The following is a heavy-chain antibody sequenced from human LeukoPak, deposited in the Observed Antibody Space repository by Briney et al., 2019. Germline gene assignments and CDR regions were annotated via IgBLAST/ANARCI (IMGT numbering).Heavy chain of an antibody. CDR3: ARGSFVVVPAAMQGYYMDV. D-gene: IGHD2-2*01. Sequence: ASVKVSCKASGYTFTSYDINWVRQATGQGLEWMGWMNPNSGNTGYAQKFQGRVTMTRNTSISTAYMELSSLRSEDTAVYYCARGSFVVVPAAMQGYYMDVWGKGTTVTVSS. CDR1: GYTFTSYD. CDR2: MNPNSGNT. V-gene: IGHV1-8*01. J-gene: IGHJ6*03.